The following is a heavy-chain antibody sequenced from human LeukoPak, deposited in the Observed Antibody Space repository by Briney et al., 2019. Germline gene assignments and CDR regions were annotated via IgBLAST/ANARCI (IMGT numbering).Heavy chain of an antibody. J-gene: IGHJ4*02. CDR2: SNSDGKIT. D-gene: IGHD1-14*01. CDR3: VREISGLDY. V-gene: IGHV3-74*01. Sequence: GGSLRLSCAASGFTLGRYWMHWFRQAPGTGLVWVARSNSDGKITDYADSVRGRFTISRDNAKNSLYLQMNSLRAEDAAVYYCVREISGLDYWGQGTLVTVSS. CDR1: GFTLGRYW.